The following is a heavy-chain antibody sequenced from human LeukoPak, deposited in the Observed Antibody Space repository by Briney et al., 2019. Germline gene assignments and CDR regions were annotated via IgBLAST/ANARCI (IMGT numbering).Heavy chain of an antibody. CDR3: ARNLVSATGSLDY. J-gene: IGHJ4*02. D-gene: IGHD6-13*01. CDR2: ISWNSGSI. Sequence: GGSLRLSCAASGFTFDDYAMHWVRQAPGKGLEWVSGISWNSGSIGYADPVKGRFTISRDNAKNTMYLQMNSLRAEDTAVYYCARNLVSATGSLDYWGQGTLVTVSS. CDR1: GFTFDDYA. V-gene: IGHV3-9*01.